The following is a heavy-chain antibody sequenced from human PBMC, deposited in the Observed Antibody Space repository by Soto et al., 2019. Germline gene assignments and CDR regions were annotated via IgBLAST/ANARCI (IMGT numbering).Heavy chain of an antibody. V-gene: IGHV5-51*01. CDR1: GYNFTTYW. CDR2: FYPGDSDA. J-gene: IGHJ6*02. D-gene: IGHD1-26*01. CDR3: ARGGKGGSHFYAMGA. Sequence: GESLKISCVTSGYNFTTYWVAWVRQMPGKGLECVGIFYPGDSDATYGPSFLGQVTISADRSISTAYLQWSSLKASDTAMYFCARGGKGGSHFYAMGAWGQGTTVTVSS.